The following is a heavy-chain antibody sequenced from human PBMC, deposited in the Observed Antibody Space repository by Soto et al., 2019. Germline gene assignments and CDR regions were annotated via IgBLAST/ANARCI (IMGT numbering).Heavy chain of an antibody. D-gene: IGHD1-1*01. V-gene: IGHV3-23*01. CDR1: GFTFSSYA. Sequence: EVQLLESGGGLVQPGGSLRLSCAASGFTFSSYAMAWVRQAPGMGLAWVSAVSSSGDYTYYTDSVKGRFTFSRDNSRNTLYRQMSSLRAEDTAIYYCANSFSPSGLNWLSHFDHWGQGTLVTGSS. CDR2: VSSSGDYT. J-gene: IGHJ4*02. CDR3: ANSFSPSGLNWLSHFDH.